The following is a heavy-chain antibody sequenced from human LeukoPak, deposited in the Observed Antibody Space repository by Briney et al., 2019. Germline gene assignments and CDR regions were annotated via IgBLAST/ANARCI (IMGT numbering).Heavy chain of an antibody. V-gene: IGHV1-46*01. CDR1: GYTFTSYY. Sequence: GASVKVSCKASGYTFTSYYMHWLRQAPGQGLEWMGIINPSGGSTSYAQKFQGRVTMTRDTSTSTVYMELSSLRSEDAAVYYCARDLIPSVAAAGTLLYWGQGTLVTVSS. CDR2: INPSGGST. D-gene: IGHD6-13*01. J-gene: IGHJ4*02. CDR3: ARDLIPSVAAAGTLLY.